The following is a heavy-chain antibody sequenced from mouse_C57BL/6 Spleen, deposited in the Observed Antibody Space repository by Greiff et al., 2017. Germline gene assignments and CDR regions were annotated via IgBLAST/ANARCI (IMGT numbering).Heavy chain of an antibody. D-gene: IGHD2-4*01. CDR1: GYAFSSYW. CDR2: IYPGDGDT. Sequence: VQLQQSGAELVKPGASVKISCKASGYAFSSYWMNWVKQRPGKGLEWIGQIYPGDGDTNYNGKFKGKATLTADKSSSTAYMQLRSLTSEDSAVYFCARWGLRPMGYAMDYWGQGTSVTVSS. V-gene: IGHV1-80*01. CDR3: ARWGLRPMGYAMDY. J-gene: IGHJ4*01.